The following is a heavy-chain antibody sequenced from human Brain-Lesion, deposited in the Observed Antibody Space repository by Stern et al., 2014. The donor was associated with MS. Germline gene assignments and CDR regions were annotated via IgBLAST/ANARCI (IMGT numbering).Heavy chain of an antibody. CDR1: GGSISSGGYY. CDR3: ARGRVVPGFQYYATDV. D-gene: IGHD2-2*01. CDR2: IFNSGST. Sequence: QVQLVQSGPGLVKPSQTLSLSCTVSGGSISSGGYYWSWIRQPAGKGLEWIGRIFNSGSTSYNPSLKSRVTLSKDPSKNQFSLRLNPMTAADTAVYYCARGRVVPGFQYYATDVWGQGTTVIVSS. V-gene: IGHV4-61*02. J-gene: IGHJ6*02.